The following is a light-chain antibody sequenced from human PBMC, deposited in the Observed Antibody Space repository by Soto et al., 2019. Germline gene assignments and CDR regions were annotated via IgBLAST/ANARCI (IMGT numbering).Light chain of an antibody. CDR3: QKYDSVPWS. CDR2: NAS. V-gene: IGKV1-27*01. Sequence: DIQMTQYPSSLSASVGDRVTITCRASQGIGNNLAWYQQKPGKVPKVLIYNASTLHSGVPSRFSGSGSGTDFTLTINSLQPEDVATYFCQKYDSVPWSFGQGTRVEI. J-gene: IGKJ1*01. CDR1: QGIGNN.